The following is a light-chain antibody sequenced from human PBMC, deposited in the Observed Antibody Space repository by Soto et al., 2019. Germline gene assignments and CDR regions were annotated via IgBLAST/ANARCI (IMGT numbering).Light chain of an antibody. CDR3: SSYTTTRTVV. V-gene: IGLV2-14*03. CDR2: NVS. Sequence: QSALTQPASVSGSPGQSITISCTGTSSDIGGFNYVSWYQHHPGKAPKLMIHNVSSRPSGVSDRFSGSKSGYTASLTISGLQAEDEADYYCSSYTTTRTVVFGGGTTLTVL. J-gene: IGLJ2*01. CDR1: SSDIGGFNY.